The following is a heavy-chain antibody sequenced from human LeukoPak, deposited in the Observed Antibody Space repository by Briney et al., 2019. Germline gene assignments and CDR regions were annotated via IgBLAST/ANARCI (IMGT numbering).Heavy chain of an antibody. CDR3: ARGLGRLRGGYYWNY. D-gene: IGHD3-22*01. CDR2: MNPNSGNT. CDR1: GHTFTSYD. Sequence: ASVKVSCKASGHTFTSYDINWVRQVTGQGLEWMGWMNPNSGNTGYAQKFQGRVTMTRNTSISTACMEPSSLRSEDTAVYYCARGLGRLRGGYYWNYWGQGTLVTVSS. J-gene: IGHJ4*02. V-gene: IGHV1-8*01.